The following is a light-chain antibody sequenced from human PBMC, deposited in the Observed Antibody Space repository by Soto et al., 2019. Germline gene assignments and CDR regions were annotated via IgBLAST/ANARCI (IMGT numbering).Light chain of an antibody. V-gene: IGKV3-11*01. CDR2: DAS. J-gene: IGKJ4*01. CDR3: EQRSYWPPALT. Sequence: EIVLTQSPATLSLSPGERATLSCRASQSVGTFLAWYQHKPGQAPRLLIYDASNRATGVPARFSGSGSGTDFTLTISSLEPEDFAVYYCEQRSYWPPALTFGGGT. CDR1: QSVGTF.